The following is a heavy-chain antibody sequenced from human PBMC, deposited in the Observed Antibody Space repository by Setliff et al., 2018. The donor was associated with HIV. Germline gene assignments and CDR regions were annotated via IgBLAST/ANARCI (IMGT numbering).Heavy chain of an antibody. CDR3: ARVLPYDSTGFLLYYFDN. J-gene: IGHJ4*02. CDR1: GGSISSGEYY. V-gene: IGHV4-30-4*08. D-gene: IGHD3-22*01. Sequence: LSLTCTVSGGSISSGEYYWSWIRQPPGKGLEWLGYISSSGGTDYNPSLNSRIIISIDTSKNQFSLRLSSVTAADTAVYFCARVLPYDSTGFLLYYFDNWGQGTLVTVSS. CDR2: ISSSGGT.